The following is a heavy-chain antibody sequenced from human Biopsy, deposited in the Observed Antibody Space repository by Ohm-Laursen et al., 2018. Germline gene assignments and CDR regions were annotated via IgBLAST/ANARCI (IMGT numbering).Heavy chain of an antibody. J-gene: IGHJ2*01. D-gene: IGHD4-11*01. V-gene: IGHV3-33*01. CDR2: IWYDGSNK. Sequence: SLRLSCAASGSTFSSYGMHWVRQAPGKGLEWVAAIWYDGSNKNYADSVKGRFTISRDNSKNTLYLQMNSLRAEDTAVYFCARDGKRWDYSTYFSWHFDLWGRGTLVTVSS. CDR1: GSTFSSYG. CDR3: ARDGKRWDYSTYFSWHFDL.